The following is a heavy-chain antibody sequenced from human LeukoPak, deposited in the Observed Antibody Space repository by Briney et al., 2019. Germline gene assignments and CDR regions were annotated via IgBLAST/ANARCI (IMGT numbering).Heavy chain of an antibody. J-gene: IGHJ4*02. V-gene: IGHV3-48*03. CDR3: ARALRAVRGYYFDY. CDR2: ISSSGSTK. Sequence: GGSLRLSCAASGFTFSSYAMSWVRQAPGKGLDWVSYISSSGSTKYYADSVKGRFTISRDNAKNSLYLQMNSLRAEDTAVYYCARALRAVRGYYFDYWGQGTLVTVSS. CDR1: GFTFSSYA. D-gene: IGHD3-10*01.